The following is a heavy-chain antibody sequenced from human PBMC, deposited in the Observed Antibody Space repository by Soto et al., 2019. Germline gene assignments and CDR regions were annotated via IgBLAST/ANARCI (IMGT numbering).Heavy chain of an antibody. D-gene: IGHD3-22*01. CDR3: ARATDYYDSSGLPFDY. J-gene: IGHJ4*02. Sequence: EVQLVESGGGLVQPGGSLRLSCAASGFTFSSYWMHWVRQAPGKGLVWVSRINSDGSSTSYADSVKGRFTISRDNAKNTLYRQMNSLRAEDTAVYYCARATDYYDSSGLPFDYWGQGTLVTVSS. V-gene: IGHV3-74*01. CDR1: GFTFSSYW. CDR2: INSDGSST.